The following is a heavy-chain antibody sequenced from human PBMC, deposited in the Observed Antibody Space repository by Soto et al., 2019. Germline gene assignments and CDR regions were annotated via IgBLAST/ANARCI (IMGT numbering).Heavy chain of an antibody. CDR2: IYYSVST. V-gene: IGHV4-59*08. D-gene: IGHD3-22*01. CDR1: GGSISSYY. J-gene: IGHJ3*01. CDR3: ASHSYYYESSGYYWQ. Sequence: PSETLSLTCTVSGGSISSYYWSWIRQPPGKGLEWIGYIYYSVSTNYNPSLKSRVTISVDTSKNQFSLKLSSVTAADTAVFYCASHSYYYESSGYYWQWGQGTMVTVSS.